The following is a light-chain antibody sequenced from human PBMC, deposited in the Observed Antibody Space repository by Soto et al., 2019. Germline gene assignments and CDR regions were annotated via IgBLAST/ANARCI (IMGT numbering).Light chain of an antibody. CDR1: SGHSSYI. Sequence: QLVLTQSSSASASLGSSVKLTCTLSSGHSSYIIAWHQQQPGKAPRYLMKLEGSGSYNKGSGVPDRFSGSSSGADRYLTISNLQSEDEADYYSETWDSNTHVVFGGGTKLTVL. CDR3: ETWDSNTHVV. CDR2: LEGSGSY. V-gene: IGLV4-60*03. J-gene: IGLJ2*01.